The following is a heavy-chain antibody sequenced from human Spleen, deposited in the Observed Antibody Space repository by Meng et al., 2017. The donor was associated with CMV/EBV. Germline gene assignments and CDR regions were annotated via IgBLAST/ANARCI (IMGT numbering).Heavy chain of an antibody. D-gene: IGHD5-24*01. CDR1: GFTFIDYS. V-gene: IGHV3-48*04. CDR3: ARVMATMGYYYGMDV. CDR2: ISSRSSPI. J-gene: IGHJ6*02. Sequence: GGSLRLSCAASGFTFIDYSMNWVRQGPGKGPEWVSCISSRSSPIYNANSVKGRFTISRNNARNSLYLEMNSLRAEDTAVYYCARVMATMGYYYGMDVWGQGTTVTVSS.